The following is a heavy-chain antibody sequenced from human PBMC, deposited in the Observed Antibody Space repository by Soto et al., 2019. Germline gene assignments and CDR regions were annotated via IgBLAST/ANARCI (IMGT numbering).Heavy chain of an antibody. J-gene: IGHJ4*01. CDR3: TRATYYRYYFDA. Sequence: PSETLSLTCTVSGGSINNYYLSWIRQSPGKGLEWIGYIYYSGTTNYNPSLKSRVTISIDRSENQFSLKVSSVTAADTAVYFCTRATYYRYYFDAWGHGTLVTVSS. CDR1: GGSINNYY. D-gene: IGHD3-10*01. V-gene: IGHV4-59*01. CDR2: IYYSGTT.